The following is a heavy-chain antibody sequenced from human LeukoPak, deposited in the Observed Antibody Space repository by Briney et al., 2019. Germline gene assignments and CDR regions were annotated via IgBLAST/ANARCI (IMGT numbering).Heavy chain of an antibody. V-gene: IGHV4-30-2*01. J-gene: IGHJ3*02. D-gene: IGHD3-16*01. CDR2: IYHSGST. CDR1: GGSISSGGYS. CDR3: PRGHVWGSNDVFDM. Sequence: SETLSLTCAVSGGSISSGGYSWSWIRQPPGKGLEWIGYIYHSGSTYYNPSLKSRVTISVDRSKNQFSLKLSSVTAADTAVYYCPRGHVWGSNDVFDMGGKGKMV.